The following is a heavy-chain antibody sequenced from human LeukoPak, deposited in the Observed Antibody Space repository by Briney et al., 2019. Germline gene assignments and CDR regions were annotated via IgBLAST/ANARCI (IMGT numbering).Heavy chain of an antibody. CDR1: GGSISSSSYY. V-gene: IGHV4-39*01. Sequence: PSETLSLTCTVSGGSISSSSYYWGWIRQPPGEGLEWIASIYYSGSTYYNPSLKSRVTISVDTSKNQFSLKLSSVTAADTAVYYCARHVSSDDSSGYYYVGAFDIWGQGTMVTVSS. D-gene: IGHD3-22*01. CDR2: IYYSGST. CDR3: ARHVSSDDSSGYYYVGAFDI. J-gene: IGHJ3*02.